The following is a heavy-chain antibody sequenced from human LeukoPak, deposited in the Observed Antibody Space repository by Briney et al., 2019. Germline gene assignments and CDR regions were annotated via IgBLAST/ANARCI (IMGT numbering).Heavy chain of an antibody. D-gene: IGHD6-13*01. CDR2: INPGGDNT. CDR1: GYTFTNYY. V-gene: IGHV1-46*01. CDR3: ARGGHGSSWYGHWFDP. J-gene: IGHJ5*02. Sequence: ASVKVSCKASGYTFTNYYIHWVRQAPGQGLEWMGLINPGGDNTDYAQNFQGRVTMTRDTSTSTVYMGLSSLRSEDTAVYYCARGGHGSSWYGHWFDPWGQGTLVTVSS.